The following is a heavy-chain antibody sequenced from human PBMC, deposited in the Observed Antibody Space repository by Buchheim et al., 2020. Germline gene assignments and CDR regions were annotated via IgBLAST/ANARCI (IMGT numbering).Heavy chain of an antibody. D-gene: IGHD2-21*01. CDR3: AGDPGGSDYSFFFDY. V-gene: IGHV4-30-4*01. CDR1: GGSISSADYY. Sequence: QVQLQESGPGLVKPSQTLSLTCSVSGGSISSADYYWSWIRQPPGKGLEWIGFIYYRGSTYYNPSLKSRVTISLDTSKNQFSLEVSSVTAADTAVYYCAGDPGGSDYSFFFDYWGQGTL. CDR2: IYYRGST. J-gene: IGHJ4*02.